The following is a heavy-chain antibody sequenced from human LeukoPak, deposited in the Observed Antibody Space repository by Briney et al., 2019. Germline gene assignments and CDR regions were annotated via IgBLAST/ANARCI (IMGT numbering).Heavy chain of an antibody. V-gene: IGHV1-2*02. CDR2: INPNSGGT. J-gene: IGHJ4*02. D-gene: IGHD3-10*01. Sequence: ASVKVSCKASGYTFTGYYMHWVRQAPGHGLEWIGWINPNSGGTNYAQKFQGRVTMTRDTSISTAYMGLSRLRSDDTAVYYCARDRFRVRGVTVYGYWGQGTLVTVSS. CDR3: ARDRFRVRGVTVYGY. CDR1: GYTFTGYY.